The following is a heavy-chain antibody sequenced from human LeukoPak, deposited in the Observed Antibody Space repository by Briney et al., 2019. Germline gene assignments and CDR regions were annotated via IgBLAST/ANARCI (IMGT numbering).Heavy chain of an antibody. D-gene: IGHD3-10*01. CDR3: ARDRIRLYYYGSGSWTQFDY. CDR1: GYTFTSYG. CDR2: ISPYNDDT. V-gene: IGHV1-18*01. J-gene: IGHJ4*02. Sequence: GASVKVSCKASGYTFTSYGISWVRQAPGQGLEWMGWISPYNDDTNYAQKLQDRVTMTTDTSTSTAYMELRSLRSDDTAVYYCARDRIRLYYYGSGSWTQFDYWGQGTLVTVSS.